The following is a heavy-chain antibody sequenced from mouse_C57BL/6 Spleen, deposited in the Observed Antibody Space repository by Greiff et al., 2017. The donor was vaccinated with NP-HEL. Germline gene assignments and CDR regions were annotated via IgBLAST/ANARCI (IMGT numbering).Heavy chain of an antibody. V-gene: IGHV1-69*01. Sequence: QVQLKQPGAELVMPGASVKLSCKASGYTFTSYWMHWVKQRPGQGLEWIGEIDPSDSYTNYNQKFKGKSTLTVDKSSSTAYMQLSSLTSEDSAVYYCARSIAYYSNYQGFAYWGQGTLVTVSA. CDR2: IDPSDSYT. J-gene: IGHJ3*01. D-gene: IGHD2-5*01. CDR1: GYTFTSYW. CDR3: ARSIAYYSNYQGFAY.